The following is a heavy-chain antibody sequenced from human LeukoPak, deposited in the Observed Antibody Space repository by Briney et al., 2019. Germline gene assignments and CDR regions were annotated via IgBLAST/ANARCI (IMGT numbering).Heavy chain of an antibody. CDR3: AREFYYYDSSGDNWFDP. CDR1: GVSVSSYY. CDR2: IYSGGST. V-gene: IGHV4-4*07. Sequence: SETLSLTCSVSGVSVSSYYWTWIRLPAGKGLEWIGRIYSGGSTNYNPSLKSRVTMSVDTSKNQFSLKLTSVTAADTAVYYCAREFYYYDSSGDNWFDPWGQGTLVTVSS. J-gene: IGHJ5*02. D-gene: IGHD3-22*01.